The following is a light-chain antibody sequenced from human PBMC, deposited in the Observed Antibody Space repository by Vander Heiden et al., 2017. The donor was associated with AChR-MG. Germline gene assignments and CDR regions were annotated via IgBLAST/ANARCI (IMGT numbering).Light chain of an antibody. CDR2: AAS. CDR1: QGISRY. CDR3: QQSYSNLWT. Sequence: EIQMTQPPSSLSASVGDRVTITCRTSQGISRYLNWYQQKPGKAPKLLIHAASSLHTGVPSRFSGSGSGTDFTLTISGLQSEDFAIYYCQQSYSNLWTFGQGTRVDIK. J-gene: IGKJ1*01. V-gene: IGKV1-39*01.